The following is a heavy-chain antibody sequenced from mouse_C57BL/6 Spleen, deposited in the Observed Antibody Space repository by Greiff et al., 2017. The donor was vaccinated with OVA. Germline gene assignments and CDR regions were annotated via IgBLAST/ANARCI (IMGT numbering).Heavy chain of an antibody. CDR1: GFTFTDYY. J-gene: IGHJ3*01. Sequence: EVQVVESGGGLVQPGGSLSLSCAASGFTFTDYYMSWVRQPPGKALEWLGFIRNKANGYTTEYSASVKGRFTISRDNSQSILYLQMKALRAEDSATYYCASHYYYGSSYVGFAYWGQGTLVTVSA. V-gene: IGHV7-3*01. D-gene: IGHD1-1*01. CDR3: ASHYYYGSSYVGFAY. CDR2: IRNKANGYTT.